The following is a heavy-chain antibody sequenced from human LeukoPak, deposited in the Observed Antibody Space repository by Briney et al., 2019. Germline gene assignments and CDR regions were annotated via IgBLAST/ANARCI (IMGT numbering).Heavy chain of an antibody. J-gene: IGHJ4*02. V-gene: IGHV4-39*01. CDR1: GGSISSSSYY. CDR3: ARRVFFDY. Sequence: SETLSLTCTVSGGSISSSSYYWGWIRQPPGKGLEWIGSIYYSGSTYYNPSLKSRVTISVDTSKNQFSLKLSSVTAAGTAVYYCARRVFFDYWGQGTLVTVSS. CDR2: IYYSGST.